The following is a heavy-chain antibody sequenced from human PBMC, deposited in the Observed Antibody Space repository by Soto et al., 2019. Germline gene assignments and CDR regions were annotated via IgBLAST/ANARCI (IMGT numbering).Heavy chain of an antibody. Sequence: GGSLRLSCAASGFTFSSYWMSWVRQAPGKGLEWVANIKQDGSEKYYVDSVKGRFTISRDNAKNSLYLQMKSLRPEDTAVYYCARDTIFGVVMPDYWGQGTLVTVSS. CDR2: IKQDGSEK. CDR1: GFTFSSYW. J-gene: IGHJ4*02. CDR3: ARDTIFGVVMPDY. V-gene: IGHV3-7*03. D-gene: IGHD3-3*01.